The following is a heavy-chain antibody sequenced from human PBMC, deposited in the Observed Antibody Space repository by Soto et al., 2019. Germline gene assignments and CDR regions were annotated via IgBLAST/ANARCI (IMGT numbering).Heavy chain of an antibody. CDR1: GFTFNNYA. J-gene: IGHJ6*01. CDR3: VKDWTGDTCPCMDV. D-gene: IGHD3-3*01. V-gene: IGHV3-23*01. CDR2: ISGSDDST. Sequence: EVQLLESGGGLVQPGGSLRLSCAASGFTFNNYAMTWVRQAPGKGLEWVSTISGSDDSTYYADSVKCRLTISRDNSKNALYLQMSSLRAEDTALYYCVKDWTGDTCPCMDVWGQGTTVNVSS.